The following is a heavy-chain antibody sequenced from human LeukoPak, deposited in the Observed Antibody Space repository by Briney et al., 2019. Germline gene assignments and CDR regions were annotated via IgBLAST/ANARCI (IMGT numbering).Heavy chain of an antibody. Sequence: PGGSLRLSCAASGFTFNKYTMHWVRQAPGKGLEWVAIIWYDGSDKYYADSVKGRFTISRDNSKNTLFLQMNSLRAEDTAVYYCAKDEGGVYFDYWGQGTLVTVSS. V-gene: IGHV3-33*06. CDR1: GFTFNKYT. CDR2: IWYDGSDK. CDR3: AKDEGGVYFDY. D-gene: IGHD3-16*01. J-gene: IGHJ4*02.